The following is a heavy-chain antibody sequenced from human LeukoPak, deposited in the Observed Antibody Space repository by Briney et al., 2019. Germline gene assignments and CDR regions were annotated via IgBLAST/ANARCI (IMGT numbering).Heavy chain of an antibody. J-gene: IGHJ4*02. Sequence: GESLKISCKASGYNFATYWIGWVRQMPGKGLEWMGIIYPGDSDTRYSPSFQGQVTISADKSISTAYLQWSSLKASDTAMYYCARLGVADSSGWYVVGYWGQGTLVTVSS. CDR2: IYPGDSDT. V-gene: IGHV5-51*01. D-gene: IGHD6-19*01. CDR3: ARLGVADSSGWYVVGY. CDR1: GYNFATYW.